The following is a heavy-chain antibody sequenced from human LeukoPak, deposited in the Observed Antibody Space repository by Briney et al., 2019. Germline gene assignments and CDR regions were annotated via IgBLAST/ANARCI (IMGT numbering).Heavy chain of an antibody. V-gene: IGHV4-59*01. CDR2: IYYSGNT. CDR3: ARARPHYYGSGSYYTDAFDI. CDR1: GGSISSYY. J-gene: IGHJ3*02. D-gene: IGHD3-10*01. Sequence: SGTLSLTCTVSGGSISSYYWSLIRQPPGKGLEWIGYIYYSGNTHYNPSLKSRVTISVDTSKNQFSLKLSSVTAADTAVYYCARARPHYYGSGSYYTDAFDIWGQGTMVTVSS.